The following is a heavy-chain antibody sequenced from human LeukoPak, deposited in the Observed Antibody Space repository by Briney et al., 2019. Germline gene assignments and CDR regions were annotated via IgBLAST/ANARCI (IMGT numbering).Heavy chain of an antibody. J-gene: IGHJ4*02. CDR1: GYTFTNYA. D-gene: IGHD4-17*01. CDR2: INAGNGNT. CDR3: ARAGESYGDYYFDY. Sequence: ASVKVSCKASGYTFTNYAMHWVRQAPGQRLEWMGWINAGNGNTKYSQEFQGRVTITRDTSASTAYMEPSSLRSEDMAVYYCARAGESYGDYYFDYWGQGTLVTVSS. V-gene: IGHV1-3*03.